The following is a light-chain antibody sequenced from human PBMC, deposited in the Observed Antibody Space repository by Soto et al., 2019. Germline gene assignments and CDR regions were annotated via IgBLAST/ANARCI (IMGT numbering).Light chain of an antibody. J-gene: IGKJ3*01. Sequence: DIQMTQSPSSLSASVGDRITIACRASQGIGNYVAWYQQRPGKVPKLLISAASTLQSGVPSRFSGRGSGTDFTLTISNLQPEDVATYYCQKYDSVPFTFGPGTKVDVK. V-gene: IGKV1-27*01. CDR3: QKYDSVPFT. CDR1: QGIGNY. CDR2: AAS.